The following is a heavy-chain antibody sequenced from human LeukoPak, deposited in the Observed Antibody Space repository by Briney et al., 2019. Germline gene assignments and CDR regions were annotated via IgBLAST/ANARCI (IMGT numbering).Heavy chain of an antibody. CDR3: ATSGYSYGYALDY. Sequence: PGGSLRLSCAASGFTFSSYSMNWVRQAPGKGLEWVSSISSSSSYIYYADSVKGRSTISRDNAKNSLYLQMNSLRAEDTAVYYCATSGYSYGYALDYWGQGTLVTVSS. J-gene: IGHJ4*02. CDR1: GFTFSSYS. CDR2: ISSSSSYI. V-gene: IGHV3-21*01. D-gene: IGHD5-18*01.